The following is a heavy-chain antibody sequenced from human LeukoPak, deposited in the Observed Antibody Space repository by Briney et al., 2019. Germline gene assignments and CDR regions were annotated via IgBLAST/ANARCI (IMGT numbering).Heavy chain of an antibody. J-gene: IGHJ3*02. CDR3: ARYITMIVVAPDAFDI. CDR2: ISSSSGYI. D-gene: IGHD3-22*01. Sequence: GGSLRLSCAASGFTFSSYSMNWVRQAPGKGLEWVSSISSSSGYIYYADSVKGRFTISRDNAKNSLYLQMNSLRAEDTAVYYCARYITMIVVAPDAFDIWGQGTMVTVSP. V-gene: IGHV3-21*01. CDR1: GFTFSSYS.